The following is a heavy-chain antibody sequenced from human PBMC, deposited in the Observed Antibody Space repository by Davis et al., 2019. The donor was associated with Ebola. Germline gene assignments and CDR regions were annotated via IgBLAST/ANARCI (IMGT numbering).Heavy chain of an antibody. CDR2: IYSGGST. CDR1: GFTVSSNY. CDR3: AKVDYGDASPLYYYYYYGMDV. V-gene: IGHV3-66*02. D-gene: IGHD4-17*01. Sequence: GGSLRLSCAASGFTVSSNYMSWVRQAPGKGLEWVSVIYSGGSTYYADSVKGRFTISRDNSKNTLYLQMNSLRAEDTAVYYCAKVDYGDASPLYYYYYYGMDVWGQGTTVTVSS. J-gene: IGHJ6*02.